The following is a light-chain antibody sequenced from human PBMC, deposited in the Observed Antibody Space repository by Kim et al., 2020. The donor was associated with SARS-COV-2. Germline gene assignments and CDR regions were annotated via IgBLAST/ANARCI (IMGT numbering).Light chain of an antibody. CDR1: STNIGNNY. CDR2: GNN. Sequence: GQEVPISCTGSSTNIGNNYVSWYQQLPGTAPKLLIYGNNKRPSGIPDRFSGSTSGTSATLGITGLQTGDEADYYCGTWDDSLSSGVFGGGTQLTVL. CDR3: GTWDDSLSSGV. V-gene: IGLV1-51*01. J-gene: IGLJ2*01.